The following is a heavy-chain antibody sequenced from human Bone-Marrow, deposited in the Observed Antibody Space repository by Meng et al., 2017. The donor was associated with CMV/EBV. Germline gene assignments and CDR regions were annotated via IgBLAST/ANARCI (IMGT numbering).Heavy chain of an antibody. CDR1: HVSFTGYY. J-gene: IGHJ5*02. CDR2: INHRAAA. CDR3: ARTIRASRAGWFDP. D-gene: IGHD4/OR15-4a*01. V-gene: IGHV4-34*01. Sequence: CAVYHVSFTGYYWGRLRQPPGKGLEWIGEINHRAAANYDPSLTSRVTMSVDTSKNHFSLSLTAVTAADTAVYYCARTIRASRAGWFDPWGQGTLVTVSS.